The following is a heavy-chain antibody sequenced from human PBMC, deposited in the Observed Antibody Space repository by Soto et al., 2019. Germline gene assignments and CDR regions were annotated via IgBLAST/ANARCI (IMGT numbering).Heavy chain of an antibody. D-gene: IGHD6-13*01. CDR1: GFILSTYA. V-gene: IGHV3-33*01. CDR3: AREKAAAGTSHFDN. J-gene: IGHJ4*02. Sequence: QVQLVESGGGVVQPGRSLRLSCAASGFILSTYAMHWVRQAPGKGLEWVAVIWYDGSNKYYVDSVKGRFTISRDNSKNTLYLQMNSLRAEDTAVYYCAREKAAAGTSHFDNWGQGTLVTVSS. CDR2: IWYDGSNK.